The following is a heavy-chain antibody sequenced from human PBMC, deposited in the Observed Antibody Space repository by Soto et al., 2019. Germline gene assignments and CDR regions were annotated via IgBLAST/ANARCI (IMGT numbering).Heavy chain of an antibody. V-gene: IGHV2-70*04. J-gene: IGHJ4*02. CDR1: GFSLSTSGMR. CDR2: IDWDDDK. Sequence: SGRRLVNPTQTLTLTCTFSGFSLSTSGMRVSWIRQPPGKALEWLARIDWDDDKFYSTSLKTRLTISKDTSKNQVVLTMTNMDPVDTATYYCARMSDGEHFGYWGQGTLVTVSS. D-gene: IGHD4-17*01. CDR3: ARMSDGEHFGY.